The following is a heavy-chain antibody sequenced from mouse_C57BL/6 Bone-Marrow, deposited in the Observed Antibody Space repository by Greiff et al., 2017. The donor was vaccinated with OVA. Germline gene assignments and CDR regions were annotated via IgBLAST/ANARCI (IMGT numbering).Heavy chain of an antibody. CDR1: GYTFTSYG. CDR2: IYPRSGNT. J-gene: IGHJ4*01. CDR3: ARDSNYAMDY. V-gene: IGHV1-81*01. Sequence: QVHVKQSGAELARPGASVKLSCKASGYTFTSYGISWVKQRTGQGLEWIGEIYPRSGNTYYNEKFKGKATLTADKSSSTAYMELRSLTSEDSAVYFCARDSNYAMDYWGQGTSVTVSS. D-gene: IGHD2-5*01.